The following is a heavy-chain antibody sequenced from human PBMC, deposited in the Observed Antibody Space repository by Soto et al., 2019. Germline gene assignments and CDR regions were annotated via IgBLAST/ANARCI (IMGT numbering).Heavy chain of an antibody. J-gene: IGHJ6*02. Sequence: QVQLVESGGGVVQPGRSLRLSCAASGFTFSSYAMHWVRQAPGKGLEWVAVISYDGSNKYYADSVKGRFTISRDNSKNTLYLQMNSLRAEDTAVYYCARGLNWNYTDYGMDVWGQGTTVTVSS. D-gene: IGHD1-7*01. CDR1: GFTFSSYA. CDR2: ISYDGSNK. CDR3: ARGLNWNYTDYGMDV. V-gene: IGHV3-30-3*01.